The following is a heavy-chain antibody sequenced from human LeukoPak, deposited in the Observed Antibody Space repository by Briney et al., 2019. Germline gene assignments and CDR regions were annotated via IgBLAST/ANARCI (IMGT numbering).Heavy chain of an antibody. V-gene: IGHV3-30*04. CDR1: GFTFSSYA. J-gene: IGHJ4*02. Sequence: GRSLRLSCAASGFTFSSYAMHWVRQAPGKGLEWVAVISYDGSNKYHADSVKGRFTISRDNSKNTLYLQMNSLRAEDTAVYYCARPTLPSGYDISYWGQGTLVTVSS. CDR2: ISYDGSNK. CDR3: ARPTLPSGYDISY. D-gene: IGHD5-12*01.